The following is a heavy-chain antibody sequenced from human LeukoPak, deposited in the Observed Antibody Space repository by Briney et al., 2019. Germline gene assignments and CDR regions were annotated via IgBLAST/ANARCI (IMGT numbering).Heavy chain of an antibody. CDR3: TSLSSRLLWFGELFSPGMDV. CDR2: IRSKANSYAT. Sequence: GGSLRLSCAASGFTFSGSAMHWVRQASGKGPEWVGRIRSKANSYATAYAASVKGRFTISRDDSKNTAYLQMNSLKTEDTAVYYCTSLSSRLLWFGELFSPGMDVWGQGTTVTVSS. CDR1: GFTFSGSA. J-gene: IGHJ6*02. V-gene: IGHV3-73*01. D-gene: IGHD3-10*01.